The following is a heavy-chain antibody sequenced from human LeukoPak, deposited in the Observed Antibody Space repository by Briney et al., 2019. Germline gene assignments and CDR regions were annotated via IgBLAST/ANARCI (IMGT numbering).Heavy chain of an antibody. CDR2: IYHSGST. D-gene: IGHD2-2*01. CDR1: GYSISSGYY. CDR3: ARQLDCSSTSCRYYYYYYMDV. J-gene: IGHJ6*03. V-gene: IGHV4-38-2*01. Sequence: KSSETLSLTCAVSGYSISSGYYWGWIRQPPGKGLDWIGSIYHSGSTYYNPSLKSRVTISVDTSKNQFSLKLSSVTAADTAVYYCARQLDCSSTSCRYYYYYYMDVWGKGTTVTVSS.